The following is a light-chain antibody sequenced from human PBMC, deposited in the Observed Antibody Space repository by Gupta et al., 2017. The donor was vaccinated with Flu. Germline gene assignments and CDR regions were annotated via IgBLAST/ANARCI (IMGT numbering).Light chain of an antibody. CDR1: QSVGSNH. J-gene: IGKJ1*01. V-gene: IGKV3-20*01. CDR2: DAS. Sequence: EIVLTQSPGTLSLSPGERATLSCRASQSVGSNHLAWYQQKPGQPPRLLIYDASRRASGIPDRISGGGSGTDFTLTINGLEPGDFAVYYCQHYDLSSWTFGQGTKVEIK. CDR3: QHYDLSSWT.